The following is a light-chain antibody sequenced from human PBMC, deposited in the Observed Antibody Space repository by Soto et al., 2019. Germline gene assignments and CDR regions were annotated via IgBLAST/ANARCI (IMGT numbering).Light chain of an antibody. V-gene: IGKV3-20*01. Sequence: EIVLTHSPGTLSLSPGERATLSCRASQNVDSNYLAWYQQKPGQAPRIIIFGASGRATGIPDRFSGSGSGTDFTLTISRLEPEDFAVYYCQQYGSLSWTFGQGTKVDIK. CDR1: QNVDSNY. CDR3: QQYGSLSWT. CDR2: GAS. J-gene: IGKJ1*01.